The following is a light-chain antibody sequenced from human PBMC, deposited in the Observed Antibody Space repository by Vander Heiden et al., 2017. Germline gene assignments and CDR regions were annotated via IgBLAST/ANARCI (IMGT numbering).Light chain of an antibody. Sequence: EIVITQSPATLSVSPGERATLSCRASQSVSSNLAWYQQKPGQAPRLLIFGASTRATGIPARFSGSGSGTEFTLTISSLQSEDFAVYYCQQYNSWPPITFGQGTRLEIK. CDR3: QQYNSWPPIT. CDR2: GAS. J-gene: IGKJ5*01. V-gene: IGKV3-15*01. CDR1: QSVSSN.